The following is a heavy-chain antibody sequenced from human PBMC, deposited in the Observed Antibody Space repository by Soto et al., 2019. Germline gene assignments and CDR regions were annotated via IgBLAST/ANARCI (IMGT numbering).Heavy chain of an antibody. CDR3: AARDFWSGPWTDRRRVY. CDR2: ISHSGST. J-gene: IGHJ4*02. V-gene: IGHV4-4*02. CDR1: GDAINSIHW. D-gene: IGHD3-3*01. Sequence: QVQLQESGPGLVTPSGTLSLTCAVSGDAINSIHWWNWARQPPGKALEWIGQISHSGSTNHNPSPTCRVTISVDKSKSHFWPMLTSVTAADAAVYSCAARDFWSGPWTDRRRVYWGEGTLVTVSS.